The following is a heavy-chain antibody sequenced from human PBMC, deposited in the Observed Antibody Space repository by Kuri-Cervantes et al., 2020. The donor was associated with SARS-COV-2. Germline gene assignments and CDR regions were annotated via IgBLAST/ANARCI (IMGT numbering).Heavy chain of an antibody. V-gene: IGHV1-69*05. CDR1: GGTFSSYA. CDR3: ARGGVGATQDCSFDY. CDR2: IIPIFGTA. D-gene: IGHD1-26*01. Sequence: SVKVSCKASGGTFSSYASSWVRQAPGQGLEWMGGIIPIFGTANYAQKFQGRVTITTDESTSTAYMELSSLRSEDTAVYYCARGGVGATQDCSFDYWGQGTLVTVSS. J-gene: IGHJ4*02.